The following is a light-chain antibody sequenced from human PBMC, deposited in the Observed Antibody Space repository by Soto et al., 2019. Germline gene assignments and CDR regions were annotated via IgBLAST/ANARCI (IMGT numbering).Light chain of an antibody. J-gene: IGLJ1*01. CDR3: SSYTTSNTYV. CDR1: SSDVGGYNY. V-gene: IGLV2-14*03. Sequence: QPALTQPASVSGSPGQSITISCTGTSSDVGGYNYVSWSQQHPGNAPKVMIYDVSSRPSGVSNRFSGSKSGNTASLTISGLQAEDEADYYCSSYTTSNTYVFGTGTKVTVL. CDR2: DVS.